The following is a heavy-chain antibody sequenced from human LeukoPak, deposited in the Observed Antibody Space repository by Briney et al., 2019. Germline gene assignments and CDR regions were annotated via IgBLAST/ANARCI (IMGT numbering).Heavy chain of an antibody. Sequence: GGSLRLSCAASGFTVSSNYMSWVRQAPGKGLEWVSVIYSGGSTYYADSVKGRFTISRDNSKNTLYLQMNSLRAEDTAVYYCARDTRRYYYDSSGYYSFYNWFDPWGQGTLVTVSS. V-gene: IGHV3-53*01. CDR1: GFTVSSNY. J-gene: IGHJ5*02. D-gene: IGHD3-22*01. CDR3: ARDTRRYYYDSSGYYSFYNWFDP. CDR2: IYSGGST.